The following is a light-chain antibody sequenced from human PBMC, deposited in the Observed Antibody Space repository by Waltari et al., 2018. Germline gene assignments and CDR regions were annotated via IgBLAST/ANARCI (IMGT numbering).Light chain of an antibody. Sequence: QSALTQPASVSGSPGQSITISCTGTSSDVGSYNLVSWYQQHPGNAPKRMIFDVSKRPLGVSNRCSGSKSGNTASLTISGLQAEDEADYYCCSYAGSSVFGGGTKLTVL. CDR1: SSDVGSYNL. CDR2: DVS. V-gene: IGLV2-23*02. J-gene: IGLJ3*02. CDR3: CSYAGSSV.